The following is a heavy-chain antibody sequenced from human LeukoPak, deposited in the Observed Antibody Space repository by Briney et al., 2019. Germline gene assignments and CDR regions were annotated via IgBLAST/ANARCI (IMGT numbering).Heavy chain of an antibody. D-gene: IGHD2-2*01. Sequence: GGSLRLSCAASGFTFSSYEMNWVRQAPGKGLEWVSYISSSGSTIYYADSVKGRFTISRDNSKNTLYLQMNSLRAEDTAVYYCARDLGVVPAAIGYYYYMDVWGKGTTVTVSS. V-gene: IGHV3-48*03. CDR2: ISSSGSTI. CDR3: ARDLGVVPAAIGYYYYMDV. CDR1: GFTFSSYE. J-gene: IGHJ6*03.